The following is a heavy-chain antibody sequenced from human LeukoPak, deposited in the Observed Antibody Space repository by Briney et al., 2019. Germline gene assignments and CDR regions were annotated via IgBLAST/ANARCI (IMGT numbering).Heavy chain of an antibody. CDR3: ARDGAREIAAFDP. J-gene: IGHJ5*02. Sequence: TSETLSLTCAVSGGSISSSNWWSWVRQPPGKGLEWIGEIYHSGSTNYNPSLKSRVTISVDKSKNQFSLKLSSVTAADTAVYYCARDGAREIAAFDPWGQGTLVTVSS. CDR1: GGSISSSNW. D-gene: IGHD6-13*01. V-gene: IGHV4-4*02. CDR2: IYHSGST.